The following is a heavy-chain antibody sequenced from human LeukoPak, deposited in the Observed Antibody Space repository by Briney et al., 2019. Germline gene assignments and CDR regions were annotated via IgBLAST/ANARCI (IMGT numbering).Heavy chain of an antibody. V-gene: IGHV1-58*02. D-gene: IGHD4-11*01. CDR1: GFTFTSST. CDR3: AADRMGQYLPYY. Sequence: SVKVSCKASGFTFTSSTMQWLRQARGQRLEWIGWIVVGSGNTNYAQKFQERVTITRDMSTSTAYMELSSLRSEDTAVYYCAADRMGQYLPYYWGQGTLVTVSS. J-gene: IGHJ4*02. CDR2: IVVGSGNT.